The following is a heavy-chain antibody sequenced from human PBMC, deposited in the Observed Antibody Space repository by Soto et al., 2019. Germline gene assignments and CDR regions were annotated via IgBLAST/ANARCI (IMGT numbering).Heavy chain of an antibody. Sequence: PSETLSLTCTFSVGSISSGGYYWSWIRQHPWKGLEWIGYIYYSGSTYYNPSLKSRVTISVDTSKNQFSLKLSSVTAADTAVYYCAGQVVATDNWLDPRCQGTL. CDR3: AGQVVATDNWLDP. D-gene: IGHD2-15*01. V-gene: IGHV4-31*03. CDR1: VGSISSGGYY. J-gene: IGHJ5*02. CDR2: IYYSGST.